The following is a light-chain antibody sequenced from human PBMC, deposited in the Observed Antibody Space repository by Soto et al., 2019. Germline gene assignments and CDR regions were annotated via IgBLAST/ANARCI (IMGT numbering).Light chain of an antibody. CDR1: SSDVGGYNY. CDR2: EVS. Sequence: QSALTQPASVSGSPGQSITISCAGTSSDVGGYNYVSWYQQHPGKAPKLMIYEVSKRPSGVSNRFSGSKSGNTASLTISGLADEEEDDYCCTSSASSSSVFFGGGTKLTVL. J-gene: IGLJ2*01. V-gene: IGLV2-14*01. CDR3: TSSASSSSVF.